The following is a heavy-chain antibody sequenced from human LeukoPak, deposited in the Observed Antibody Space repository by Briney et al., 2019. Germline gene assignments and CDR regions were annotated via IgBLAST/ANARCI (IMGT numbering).Heavy chain of an antibody. CDR2: IKQDGSAK. V-gene: IGHV3-7*01. Sequence: PGGSLRLSCAASGFTFSSYSMNWVRQAPGKGLEWVANIKQDGSAKYYMDSVKGRFTISRDNAKNSLYLQMNSLRAEDTAVYYCARVSAGSGNDYLDYWGQGSLVTVSS. CDR1: GFTFSSYS. CDR3: ARVSAGSGNDYLDY. J-gene: IGHJ4*02. D-gene: IGHD5-12*01.